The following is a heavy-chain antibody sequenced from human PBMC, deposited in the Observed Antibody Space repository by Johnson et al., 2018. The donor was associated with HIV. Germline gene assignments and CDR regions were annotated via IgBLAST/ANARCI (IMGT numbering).Heavy chain of an antibody. CDR2: ISYDESTK. D-gene: IGHD6-19*01. Sequence: QVQLVESGGGVVQPGRSLSLSCAASGFTFSSYAMHWVRQPPGKGLEWVAFISYDESTKDYADSVKGRFTISSYTSKNKLYTQMRADDTAVYYCAKDLVGDSSGWYGDALDIWGKGTMVTVSS. CDR3: AKDLVGDSSGWYGDALDI. CDR1: GFTFSSYA. J-gene: IGHJ3*02. V-gene: IGHV3-30-3*01.